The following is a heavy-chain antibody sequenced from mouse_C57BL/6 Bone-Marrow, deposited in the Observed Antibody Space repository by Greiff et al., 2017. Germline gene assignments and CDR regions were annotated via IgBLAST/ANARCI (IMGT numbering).Heavy chain of an antibody. CDR3: TRKERDWYFDV. V-gene: IGHV1-54*01. CDR2: INPGSGGT. Sequence: VMLVESGAELVRPGTSVKVSCKASGYAFTNYLIEWVKQRPGQGLEWIGVINPGSGGTTYNEKFKGKATLTVDKSSSTAYMQLSSLTSEDSAVYFGTRKERDWYFDVWGTGTTVTVSS. J-gene: IGHJ1*03. CDR1: GYAFTNYL.